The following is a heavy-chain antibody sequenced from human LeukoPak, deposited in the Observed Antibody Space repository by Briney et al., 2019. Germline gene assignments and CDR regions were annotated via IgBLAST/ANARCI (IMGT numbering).Heavy chain of an antibody. Sequence: GGSLRLSCAASGFTFSSYSMNWVRQAPGKGLEWVSSISSSSSYIYYADSVKGRFTISRDNAKNSLYLQMNSLRAEDTAVYYCASWEGKVRDGYNYHYWGQGTLVTVSS. J-gene: IGHJ4*02. CDR1: GFTFSSYS. CDR2: ISSSSSYI. D-gene: IGHD5-24*01. CDR3: ASWEGKVRDGYNYHY. V-gene: IGHV3-21*01.